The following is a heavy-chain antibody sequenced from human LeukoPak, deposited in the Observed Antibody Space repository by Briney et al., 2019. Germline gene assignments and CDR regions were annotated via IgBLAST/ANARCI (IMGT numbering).Heavy chain of an antibody. CDR1: GFTFNNYG. CDR2: ISYDGSNK. D-gene: IGHD6-13*01. Sequence: GKSLRLSCAASGFTFNNYGMHWVRQAPGKGLEWVAVISYDGSNKYYADSVKGRFTISRDNSKNTLYLQMNSLRAEDTAVYYCARETGGSSWYSAFDIWGQGTMVTVSS. J-gene: IGHJ3*02. CDR3: ARETGGSSWYSAFDI. V-gene: IGHV3-30*03.